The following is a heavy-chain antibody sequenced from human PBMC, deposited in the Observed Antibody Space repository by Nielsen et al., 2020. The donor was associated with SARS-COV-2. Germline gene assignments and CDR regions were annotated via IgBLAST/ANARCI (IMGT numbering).Heavy chain of an antibody. Sequence: WIRQPPGRGLEWIGYIYYSGSTNYNPSLKSRVTISVDTSKNQFSLKLSSVTAADTAVYYCARGYGEYYYDSSGYWGKTYYYYGMDVWGQGTTVTVS. CDR2: IYYSGST. D-gene: IGHD3-22*01. V-gene: IGHV4-59*12. J-gene: IGHJ6*02. CDR3: ARGYGEYYYDSSGYWGKTYYYYGMDV.